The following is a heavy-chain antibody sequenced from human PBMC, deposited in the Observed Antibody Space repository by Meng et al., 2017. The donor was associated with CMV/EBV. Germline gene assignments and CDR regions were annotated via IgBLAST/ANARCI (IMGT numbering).Heavy chain of an antibody. D-gene: IGHD3-9*01. CDR3: ARHAYIGWSGPGFDP. CDR2: VYFGAST. Sequence: GSLRLSCTVSGDSIGTSGYYWVWIRQPPGQGLEWIGSVYFGASTYYNPSLKSRTTISVDTAKNQFSLRLDSVAAADTAVYYCARHAYIGWSGPGFDPWGQGTLVTVSS. J-gene: IGHJ5*02. V-gene: IGHV4-39*01. CDR1: GDSIGTSGYY.